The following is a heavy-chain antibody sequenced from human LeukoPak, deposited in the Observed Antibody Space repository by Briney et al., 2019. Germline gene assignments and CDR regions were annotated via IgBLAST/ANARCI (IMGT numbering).Heavy chain of an antibody. D-gene: IGHD6-13*01. CDR1: GESIKSFY. CDR3: ARVVAAAGNNWFDP. CDR2: IYTSGST. Sequence: PSETLSLTCTVSGESIKSFYWSWIRQPAGKGLEWIGRIYTSGSTNYSPSLKSRVTMSVDTSKNQFSLKLNSVTAADTAVYYCARVVAAAGNNWFDPWGQGTLVTVSS. J-gene: IGHJ5*02. V-gene: IGHV4-4*07.